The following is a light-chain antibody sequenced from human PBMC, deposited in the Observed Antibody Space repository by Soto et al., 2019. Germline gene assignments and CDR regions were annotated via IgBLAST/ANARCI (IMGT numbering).Light chain of an antibody. CDR2: GAS. V-gene: IGKV3-15*01. Sequence: EIVLTQSPETLSLSPGERATLSCRASQSVSSYLAWYQQKPGQAPRLLIYGASTRATGIPARFSGSGSGTEFTLTISSLQSEDFAVYYCQQYNNWPPWAFGQGTKVDIK. CDR1: QSVSSY. J-gene: IGKJ1*01. CDR3: QQYNNWPPWA.